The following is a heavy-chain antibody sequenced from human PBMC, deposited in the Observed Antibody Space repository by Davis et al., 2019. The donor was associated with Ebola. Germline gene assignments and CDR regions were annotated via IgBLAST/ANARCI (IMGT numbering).Heavy chain of an antibody. Sequence: GESLKISCAASGFTFSSYAMSWVRQAPGKGLEWVANIKQDGSEKYYVDSVKGRFTISRDNAKNSLYLQMNSLRAEDTAVYYCASVWFGELNDYWGQGTLVTVSS. CDR1: GFTFSSYA. J-gene: IGHJ4*02. CDR3: ASVWFGELNDY. V-gene: IGHV3-7*03. D-gene: IGHD3-10*01. CDR2: IKQDGSEK.